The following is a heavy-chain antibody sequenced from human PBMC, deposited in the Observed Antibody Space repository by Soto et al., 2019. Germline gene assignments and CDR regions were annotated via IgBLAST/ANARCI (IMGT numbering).Heavy chain of an antibody. Sequence: SHTLSLTCDVSGGSISRGAYYWSWIPQPPVQGPEWIGYIYHRGSTYYNPSHKSRVTISVDRSKNQFSLKLSSVTAADTAVYYSASAPYRYYDRSYYYGMDVWRQGSRVRVSS. CDR3: ASAPYRYYDRSYYYGMDV. CDR1: GGSISRGAYY. CDR2: IYHRGST. V-gene: IGHV4-30-2*01. D-gene: IGHD3-22*01. J-gene: IGHJ6*02.